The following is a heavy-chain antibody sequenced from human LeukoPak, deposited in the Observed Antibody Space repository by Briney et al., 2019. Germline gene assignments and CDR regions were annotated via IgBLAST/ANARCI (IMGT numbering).Heavy chain of an antibody. D-gene: IGHD5-12*01. V-gene: IGHV4-59*01. CDR3: ARVVYSGYDFRGAMDV. CDR1: GGSISSYY. Sequence: SETLSLTCTVSGGSISSYYWSWIRQPAGKGLEWIGYIYYTGSTNHNPSLKSRVTISVDTSKNQFSLKLSSVTAADTAVYYCARVVYSGYDFRGAMDVWGKGTTVTVSS. J-gene: IGHJ6*03. CDR2: IYYTGST.